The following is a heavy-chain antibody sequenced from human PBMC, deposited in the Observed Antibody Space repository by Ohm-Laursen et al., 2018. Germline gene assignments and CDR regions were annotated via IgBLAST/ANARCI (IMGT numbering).Heavy chain of an antibody. V-gene: IGHV1-8*01. CDR1: GYTFTSYD. J-gene: IGHJ3*02. CDR2: MNPNSGNT. CDR3: AGQYYFDSSAYYGAFDI. Sequence: ASVKVSCKASGYTFTSYDINWVRQATGQGLEWMGWMNPNSGNTGYAQKFQDRVTLTRDTSTSTVYMELSSLRSEDTAVYYCAGQYYFDSSAYYGAFDIWGQGTMVTVSS. D-gene: IGHD3-22*01.